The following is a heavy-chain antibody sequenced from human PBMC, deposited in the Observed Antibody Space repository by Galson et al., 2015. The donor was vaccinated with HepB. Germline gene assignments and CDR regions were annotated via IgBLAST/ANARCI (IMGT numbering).Heavy chain of an antibody. V-gene: IGHV4-59*01. CDR2: IYYSGST. Sequence: SISSYYWSWIRQPPGKGLEWIGYIYYSGSTNYNPSLKSRVTISVDTSKNQSSLKLSSVTAADTAVYYCARWPKGSSWYRGLIWGQGTMVTVSS. J-gene: IGHJ3*02. CDR1: SISSYY. CDR3: ARWPKGSSWYRGLI. D-gene: IGHD6-13*01.